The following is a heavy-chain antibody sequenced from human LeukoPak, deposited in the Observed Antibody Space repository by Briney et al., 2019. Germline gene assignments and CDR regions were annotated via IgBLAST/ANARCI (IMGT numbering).Heavy chain of an antibody. V-gene: IGHV4-59*01. CDR2: IYYSGST. CDR1: GGSINSYY. Sequence: SETLSLTCTVSGGSINSYYWSWIRQPPGKGLEWIGYIYYSGSTNYNPSLKSRVTISVDTSKNQFSLKLSSVTAADTAVYYCARDCVDYYGMGVWGQGTTVTVSS. CDR3: ARDCVDYYGMGV. J-gene: IGHJ6*02.